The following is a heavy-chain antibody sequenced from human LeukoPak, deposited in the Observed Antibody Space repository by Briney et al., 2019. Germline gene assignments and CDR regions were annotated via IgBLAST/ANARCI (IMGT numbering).Heavy chain of an antibody. CDR1: GFTFSSYA. Sequence: GGSLRLSCAASGFTFSSYAMHWVRQAPGKGLEWVAVISYDGSNKYYADSVKGRFTISRDNSKNTLYLQMNSLRAEDTAVYYCARGATMMGPFDIWGQGTMVTVSS. CDR3: ARGATMMGPFDI. J-gene: IGHJ3*02. CDR2: ISYDGSNK. D-gene: IGHD3-22*01. V-gene: IGHV3-30*04.